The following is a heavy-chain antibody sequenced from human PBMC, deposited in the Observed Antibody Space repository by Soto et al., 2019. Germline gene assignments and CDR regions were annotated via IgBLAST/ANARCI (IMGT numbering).Heavy chain of an antibody. CDR2: ISGSGGST. CDR3: AKESMVRGGYYYYGMDV. D-gene: IGHD3-10*01. J-gene: IGHJ6*02. CDR1: GFTFSSYA. Sequence: GGSLRLSCAASGFTFSSYAMSWVRQAPGKGLEWVSAISGSGGSTYYADSVKGRFTISRDNSKNTQYLQMNSLRAEDTAVYYCAKESMVRGGYYYYGMDVWGQGTTVTVSS. V-gene: IGHV3-23*01.